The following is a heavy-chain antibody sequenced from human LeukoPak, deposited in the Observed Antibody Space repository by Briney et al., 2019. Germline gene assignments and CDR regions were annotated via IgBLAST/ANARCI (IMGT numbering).Heavy chain of an antibody. CDR1: GGSISSGSYY. D-gene: IGHD6-6*01. CDR3: ARAHFSSSEDY. J-gene: IGHJ4*02. CDR2: IYTSGST. V-gene: IGHV4-61*02. Sequence: PSETLSLTCTVFGGSISSGSYYWSWIRQPAGKGLEWIGRIYTSGSTNYNPSLKSRVTISVDTSKNQFSLKLSSVTAADTAVYYCARAHFSSSEDYWGQGTLVTVSS.